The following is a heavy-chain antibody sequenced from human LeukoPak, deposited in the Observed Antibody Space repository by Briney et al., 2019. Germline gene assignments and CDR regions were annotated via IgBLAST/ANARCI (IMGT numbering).Heavy chain of an antibody. V-gene: IGHV4-59*01. Sequence: SETLSLTCAVYGGSISSYYWSWIRQPPGKGLEWIVYIYYSGSTNYNPSLKSRVTISVDTSKNQFSLKLSSVTAADTAVYYCARDPIGEGLSDWGQGTLVTVSS. D-gene: IGHD3-10*01. CDR2: IYYSGST. CDR1: GGSISSYY. J-gene: IGHJ4*02. CDR3: ARDPIGEGLSD.